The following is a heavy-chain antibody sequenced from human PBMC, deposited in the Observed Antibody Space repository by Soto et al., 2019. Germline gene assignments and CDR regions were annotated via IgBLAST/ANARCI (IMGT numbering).Heavy chain of an antibody. CDR1: GFSFSSYW. D-gene: IGHD2-15*01. Sequence: EVQLVESGGDLVQPGGSLRLSCVASGFSFSSYWIHWVRHVPGKGLVWVSRINGAGSNTDYADSVKGRFTISRDNTKNTLYLQMNSLRADDTAVYYCARDHFGGNTDYWGQEPWSPSPQ. V-gene: IGHV3-74*01. CDR2: INGAGSNT. CDR3: ARDHFGGNTDY. J-gene: IGHJ4*01.